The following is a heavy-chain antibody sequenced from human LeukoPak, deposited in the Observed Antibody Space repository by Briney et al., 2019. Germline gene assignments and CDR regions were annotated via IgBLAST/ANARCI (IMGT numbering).Heavy chain of an antibody. CDR1: AYTFTSYY. D-gene: IGHD5-18*01. Sequence: SVNASCKAYAYTFTSYYMHWVRQAPGQVLEWMGIINPSGGSTSHTQKFQGRVTMTRDTSTSTVYMELSSLRSADTAVYYCARDVDTAKDYGMDVWGQGTTVTVSS. J-gene: IGHJ6*02. CDR3: ARDVDTAKDYGMDV. CDR2: INPSGGST. V-gene: IGHV1-46*01.